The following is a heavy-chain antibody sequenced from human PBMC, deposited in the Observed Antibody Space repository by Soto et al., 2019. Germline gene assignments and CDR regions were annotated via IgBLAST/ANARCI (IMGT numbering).Heavy chain of an antibody. CDR1: GYTFTNYA. CDR3: ARDSQYSTDWQRFDS. V-gene: IGHV1-18*01. D-gene: IGHD6-6*01. Sequence: QVQLVQSGVEVKKPGASVKVSCKASGYTFTNYAISWVRQAPGRGLEWMGWDNTYNGNPNYAQIFQGRVTMTTDTSTGTAYMELRSLKSDDSSGYYCARDSQYSTDWQRFDSWGQGTLVTVSS. J-gene: IGHJ4*02. CDR2: DNTYNGNP.